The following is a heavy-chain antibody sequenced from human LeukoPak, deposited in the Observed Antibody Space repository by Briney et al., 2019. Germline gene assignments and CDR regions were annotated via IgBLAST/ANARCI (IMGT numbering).Heavy chain of an antibody. CDR1: GFTFDDYA. CDR2: ISWNSGSI. Sequence: PGGSLRLSCAASGFTFDDYAMHWVRQAPGKGLEWVSGISWNSGSIGYADSVKGRFTISRDNAKNSLYLQMNSLRAEDTALYYCAKDTKEELRPDAFDIWGQGTMVTVSS. CDR3: AKDTKEELRPDAFDI. J-gene: IGHJ3*02. V-gene: IGHV3-9*01. D-gene: IGHD1-26*01.